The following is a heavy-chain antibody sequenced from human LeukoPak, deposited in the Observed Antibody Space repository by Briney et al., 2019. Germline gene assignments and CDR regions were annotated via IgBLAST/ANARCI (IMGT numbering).Heavy chain of an antibody. J-gene: IGHJ5*02. Sequence: SETLSLTCTVSGYSISSGYYWGWIRQPPGKGLEWIGSIYHSGSTYYNPPLKSRVTISVDTSKNQFSLKLSSVTAADTAVYYCARPLIAAAGNWFDPWGQGTLVTVSS. CDR2: IYHSGST. CDR3: ARPLIAAAGNWFDP. V-gene: IGHV4-38-2*02. D-gene: IGHD6-13*01. CDR1: GYSISSGYY.